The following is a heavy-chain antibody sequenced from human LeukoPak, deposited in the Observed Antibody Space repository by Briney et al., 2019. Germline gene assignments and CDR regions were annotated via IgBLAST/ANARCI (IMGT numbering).Heavy chain of an antibody. V-gene: IGHV4-59*01. D-gene: IGHD3-22*01. CDR2: LSKSGNT. CDR1: GGSISSYY. CDR3: ARLSPPYYYDSSGYSQTGSYFQH. Sequence: SETLSLTCTVSGGSISSYYWSWIRLPPGKGLEWIGYLSKSGNTNYSPSLKSRVTIFGDTSKNQFFLKLSSVTAADTAVYYCARLSPPYYYDSSGYSQTGSYFQHWGQGTLVTVSS. J-gene: IGHJ1*01.